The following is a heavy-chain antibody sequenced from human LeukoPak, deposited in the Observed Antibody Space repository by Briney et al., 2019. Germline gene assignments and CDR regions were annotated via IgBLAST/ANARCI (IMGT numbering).Heavy chain of an antibody. D-gene: IGHD3-3*01. J-gene: IGHJ6*03. CDR3: ARDPKRFSGGYMDV. V-gene: IGHV3-21*01. Sequence: PGGSLRLSCAATGFTFSSYSMNWVRQAPGKGLAWVSSISSSSSYIYYADSVKGRFTISRDNAKNSLYLQMNSLRAEDTAVYYCARDPKRFSGGYMDVWGKGTTVTVSS. CDR2: ISSSSSYI. CDR1: GFTFSSYS.